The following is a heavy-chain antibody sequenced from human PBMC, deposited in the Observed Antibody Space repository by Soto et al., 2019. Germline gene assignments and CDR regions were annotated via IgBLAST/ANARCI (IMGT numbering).Heavy chain of an antibody. CDR1: GGSSSENY. CDR3: ATHCRSTCCYFTFDP. D-gene: IGHD2-2*01. CDR2: ISHSGNT. Sequence: QVQVQQWGAGLLKPSETLSLTCAVHGGSSSENYWSWIRQPPGKGLEWIGEISHSGNTKYSPSLKSRVTISIDTSKNQISLKLSSVTAADTAVYYCATHCRSTCCYFTFDPWGPGTLVTVSS. V-gene: IGHV4-34*01. J-gene: IGHJ5*02.